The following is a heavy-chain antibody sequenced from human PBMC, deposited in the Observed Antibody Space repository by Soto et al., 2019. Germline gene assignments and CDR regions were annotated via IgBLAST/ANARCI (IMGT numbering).Heavy chain of an antibody. V-gene: IGHV6-1*01. CDR3: ERKKATRNIET. CDR1: GYIVSINIAS. CDR2: TYYRSKWYN. J-gene: IGHJ5*02. D-gene: IGHD6-6*01. Sequence: SHPLXLTWGISGYIVSINIASCNFIMQSPSRGLEWLGRTYYRSKWYNDYAVSVKSRITINPDTSKNQFSLQLNSVPPEDTDVYYCERKKATRNIETWGQGTLVKVYS.